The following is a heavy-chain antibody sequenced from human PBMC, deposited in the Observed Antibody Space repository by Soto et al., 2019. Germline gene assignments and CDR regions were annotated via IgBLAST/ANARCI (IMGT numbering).Heavy chain of an antibody. D-gene: IGHD3-22*01. CDR2: IIPIFGTA. V-gene: IGHV1-69*13. J-gene: IGHJ6*04. CDR1: VGTFSSYG. CDR3: AWITMIVAKDPYYYGMDV. Sequence: SKEVPCKASVGTFSSYGIICVRPAPGQGLEWMGGIIPIFGTANYAQKFQGRVTITADESTSTAYMELSSLRSEDTAVYYCAWITMIVAKDPYYYGMDVWGKGTTVTVSA.